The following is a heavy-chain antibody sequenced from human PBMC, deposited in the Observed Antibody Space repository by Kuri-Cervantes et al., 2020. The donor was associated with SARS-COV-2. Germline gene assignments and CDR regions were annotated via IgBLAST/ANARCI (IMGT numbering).Heavy chain of an antibody. J-gene: IGHJ5*02. CDR3: ARVQYYDILTDGWPELGWFDP. CDR1: GGSFSGYY. D-gene: IGHD3-9*01. CDR2: INHSGST. V-gene: IGHV4-34*01. Sequence: ESLKISCAVYGGSFSGYYWSWIRQPPGKGLEWIGEINHSGSTNYNPSLKSRVTISVDASKNQFSLKLSSVTAADTAVYYCARVQYYDILTDGWPELGWFDPWGQGTLVTVSS.